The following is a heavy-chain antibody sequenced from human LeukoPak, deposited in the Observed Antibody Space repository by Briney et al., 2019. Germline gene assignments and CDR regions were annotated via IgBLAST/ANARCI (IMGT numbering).Heavy chain of an antibody. CDR3: ARDPDIYDSSGYSDY. CDR1: GYTFTGYY. CDR2: MNPNSGNT. J-gene: IGHJ4*02. D-gene: IGHD3-22*01. V-gene: IGHV1-8*02. Sequence: ASVKVSCKASGYTFTGYYMHWVRQAPGQGLEWMGWMNPNSGNTGYAQKFQGRVTMTRNTSISTAYMELSSLRSEDTAVYYCARDPDIYDSSGYSDYWGQGTLVTVSS.